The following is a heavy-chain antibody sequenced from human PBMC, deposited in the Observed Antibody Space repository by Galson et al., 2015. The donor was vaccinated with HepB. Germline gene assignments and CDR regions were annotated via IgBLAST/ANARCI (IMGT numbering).Heavy chain of an antibody. V-gene: IGHV3-49*04. Sequence: SLRLSCAASGFTFGDYPMSWVRQAPGKGLEWLGFIRTNASGGTTEHATSLKGRFTIPRDDSKNVAYLHMNSLKTEDTAVYYCSSVVWGQGTLVTVSS. CDR1: GFTFGDYP. CDR2: IRTNASGGTT. CDR3: SSVV. J-gene: IGHJ4*02.